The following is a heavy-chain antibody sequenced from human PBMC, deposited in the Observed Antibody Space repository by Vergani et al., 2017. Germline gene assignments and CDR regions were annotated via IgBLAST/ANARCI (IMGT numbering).Heavy chain of an antibody. Sequence: EVQLLEYGGGLVQPGGSLRLSCAASGFTFSSYAMSWVRQAPGKGLEWVSAISGSGGSTYYADSVTGRFTISRDNSKNTLYLQMNSLRAEDTAVYYCAKDQDSGSAFDYWGQGTLVTVSS. V-gene: IGHV3-23*01. CDR2: ISGSGGST. CDR1: GFTFSSYA. CDR3: AKDQDSGSAFDY. D-gene: IGHD1-26*01. J-gene: IGHJ4*02.